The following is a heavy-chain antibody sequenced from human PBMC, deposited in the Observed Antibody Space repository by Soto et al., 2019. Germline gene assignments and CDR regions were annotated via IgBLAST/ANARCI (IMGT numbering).Heavy chain of an antibody. V-gene: IGHV3-74*01. CDR2: IKSDGSDT. CDR1: GFTFSSYW. CDR3: ARLDSSSWAFDY. J-gene: IGHJ4*02. Sequence: EMQLVESGGGLVQPGGSLRLSCAASGFTFSSYWMNWVRQGPGKGLVWVSRIKSDGSDTSYADSVKGRFTISRDNAKNTLYLQMNSLRAEDTAVYYCARLDSSSWAFDYWGQGTLVTVSS. D-gene: IGHD6-13*01.